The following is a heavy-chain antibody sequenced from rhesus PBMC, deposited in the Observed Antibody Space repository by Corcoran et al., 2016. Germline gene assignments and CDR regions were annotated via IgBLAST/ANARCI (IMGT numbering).Heavy chain of an antibody. D-gene: IGHD4-17*01. CDR1: GFTFNSYD. CDR3: TRRGTAGNYRNNYFDH. V-gene: IGHV3-136*01. J-gene: IGHJ4*01. CDR2: ISYTGKTM. Sequence: EVQLVESGGGLVQPGGSLRLSCTASGFTFNSYDMSWVRQAPGKGLEWVSFISYTGKTMYYADSVKGRCTISRDNSKNSLSLRMSSLRAEDTAVYYCTRRGTAGNYRNNYFDHWGQGVLVTVSS.